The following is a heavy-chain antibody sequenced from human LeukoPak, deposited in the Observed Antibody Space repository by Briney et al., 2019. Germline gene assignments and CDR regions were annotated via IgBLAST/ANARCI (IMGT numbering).Heavy chain of an antibody. CDR3: ARGAGYYHSSGPLGWFDP. CDR1: GYTFTFYY. CDR2: INPNSGGT. Sequence: ASVTVSFTSSGYTFTFYYMHWVRQAPGQGLEWMGWINPNSGGTNYAQKFQDRVTMTRDTSINTAYMELSRLRSDDTAVYYCARGAGYYHSSGPLGWFDPWGQGTLVTVSS. V-gene: IGHV1-2*02. D-gene: IGHD3-22*01. J-gene: IGHJ5*02.